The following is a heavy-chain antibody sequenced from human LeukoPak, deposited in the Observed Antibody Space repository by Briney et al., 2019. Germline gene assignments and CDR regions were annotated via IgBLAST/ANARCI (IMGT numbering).Heavy chain of an antibody. V-gene: IGHV3-7*01. Sequence: GGSLRLSCAASGFTFGSYWMTWVRQAPGKGLEWVANIKQDGSEKYYVDSVKDRFAISRDNAKNSVSLQMNSLRAEDTAVYYCARAKTNSYYCYMDVWGKGTTVTVSS. CDR2: IKQDGSEK. CDR1: GFTFGSYW. J-gene: IGHJ6*03. CDR3: ARAKTNSYYCYMDV.